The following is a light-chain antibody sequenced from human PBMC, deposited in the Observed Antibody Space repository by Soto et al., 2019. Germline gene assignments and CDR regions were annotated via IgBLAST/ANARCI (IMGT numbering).Light chain of an antibody. J-gene: IGLJ3*02. CDR2: EVT. V-gene: IGLV2-14*01. Sequence: QSVLTQPASVSGSPGQSITISCTGTSSDVGGYDYVSWYQQHPGKAPKLMIYEVTNRPSGVSSRFSGSKSGNAASLTISGLQAEDEAVYYCSSYTGSSTLVFGGGTKVTVL. CDR1: SSDVGGYDY. CDR3: SSYTGSSTLV.